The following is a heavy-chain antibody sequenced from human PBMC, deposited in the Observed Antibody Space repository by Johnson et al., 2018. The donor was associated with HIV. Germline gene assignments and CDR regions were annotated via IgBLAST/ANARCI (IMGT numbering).Heavy chain of an antibody. D-gene: IGHD1-1*01. Sequence: QVQLVESGGGVVQPGESLRLSCAASGFTFANYGMHWVRQAPGKGLEWVAFTAHDGTNKYYADSVKGRFTISRDNSKNTLYLQMNSLRAGDTAVYYCARANDLSAFDIWGQGTMVTVSS. V-gene: IGHV3-33*05. CDR2: TAHDGTNK. CDR3: ARANDLSAFDI. J-gene: IGHJ3*02. CDR1: GFTFANYG.